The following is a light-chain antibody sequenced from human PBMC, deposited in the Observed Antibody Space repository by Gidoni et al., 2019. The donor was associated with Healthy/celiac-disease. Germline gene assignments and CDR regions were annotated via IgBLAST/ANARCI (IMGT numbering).Light chain of an antibody. CDR2: GAS. V-gene: IGKV3-20*01. Sequence: EIVLTQSPGTLSLSPGERATLSCRASQSVSSSYLAWYQQKPGQAPRLLIYGASSRATGIPDRVSGSGSGTDFTITISRLEHEDFAVYYCQQNGSSPWTFGQGTKVEIK. CDR3: QQNGSSPWT. J-gene: IGKJ1*01. CDR1: QSVSSSY.